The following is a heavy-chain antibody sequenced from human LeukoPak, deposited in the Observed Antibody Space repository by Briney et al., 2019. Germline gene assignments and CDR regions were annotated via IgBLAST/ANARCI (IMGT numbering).Heavy chain of an antibody. CDR1: GFTVSSNY. CDR3: ARDGTYYYGSGSYLIDY. V-gene: IGHV3-66*01. CDR2: IYSGGST. Sequence: PGGSLRLSCAASGFTVSSNYMSWVRQAPGKGLEWVSVIYSGGSTYYADSVTGRFTISRDNSKNTLYLQMNSLRAEDTAVYYCARDGTYYYGSGSYLIDYWGQGTLVTVSS. D-gene: IGHD3-10*01. J-gene: IGHJ4*02.